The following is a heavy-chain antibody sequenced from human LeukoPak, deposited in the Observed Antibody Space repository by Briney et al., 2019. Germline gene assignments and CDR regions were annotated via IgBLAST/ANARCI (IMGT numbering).Heavy chain of an antibody. V-gene: IGHV1-18*01. J-gene: IGHJ4*02. Sequence: ASVKVSCKASGYTFTSYGISWVRQAPGQGLEWMGWISAYNGNTNYAQKLQGRVTMTKDTSTSTAYMELRSLRSDDTAVYYCARDAPDGYCSGGSCYSGPYDYWGQGTLVTVSS. CDR3: ARDAPDGYCSGGSCYSGPYDY. CDR1: GYTFTSYG. CDR2: ISAYNGNT. D-gene: IGHD2-15*01.